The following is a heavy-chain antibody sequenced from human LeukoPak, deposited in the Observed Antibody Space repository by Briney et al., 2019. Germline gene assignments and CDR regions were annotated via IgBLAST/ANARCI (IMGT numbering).Heavy chain of an antibody. CDR2: INHSGST. CDR3: AVHYEQKPFDY. Sequence: SETLSLTCAVYGGSFSGYYWSWIRQPPGKGLEWIGEINHSGSTNYNPSLKSRVTISVDTSKYQFSLKLSSVTAADTAVYYCAVHYEQKPFDYWGQGTLVTVSS. V-gene: IGHV4-34*01. J-gene: IGHJ4*02. D-gene: IGHD1/OR15-1a*01. CDR1: GGSFSGYY.